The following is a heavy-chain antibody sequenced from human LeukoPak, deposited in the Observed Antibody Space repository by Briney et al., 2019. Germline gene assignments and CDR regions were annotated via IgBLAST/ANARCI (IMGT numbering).Heavy chain of an antibody. V-gene: IGHV1-3*01. CDR2: INAGNGNT. J-gene: IGHJ1*01. D-gene: IGHD6-6*01. CDR1: GYTFTSYA. Sequence: ASVKVSCKASGYTFTSYAIHWVRQAPGHRLEWMGWINAGNGNTKYSQKFQGRVTITRDTSASTAYMELSRLRSDDTAVYYCARVHSSSLREADPFQHWGQGTLVTVSS. CDR3: ARVHSSSLREADPFQH.